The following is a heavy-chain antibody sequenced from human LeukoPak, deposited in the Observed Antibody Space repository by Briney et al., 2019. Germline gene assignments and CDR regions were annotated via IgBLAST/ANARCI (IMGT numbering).Heavy chain of an antibody. CDR3: AREGYYGSGLYYYYYMDV. Sequence: GGSLRLSCAASGFTLSSYSMNWVRQAPGKGLEWVSYITSSSSTVYYADSVKGRFTISRDNAKNSLYLQMNSLRAEDTAVYYCAREGYYGSGLYYYYYMDVWGKGTTVTVSS. D-gene: IGHD3-10*01. J-gene: IGHJ6*03. CDR1: GFTLSSYS. CDR2: ITSSSSTV. V-gene: IGHV3-48*01.